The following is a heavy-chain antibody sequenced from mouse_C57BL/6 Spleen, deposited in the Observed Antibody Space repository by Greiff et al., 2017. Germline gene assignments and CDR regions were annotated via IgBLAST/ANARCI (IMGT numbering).Heavy chain of an antibody. CDR2: IYPGSGST. D-gene: IGHD2-1*01. J-gene: IGHJ4*01. CDR3: ARKGIYYGNLYYAMDY. Sequence: QVQLKQPGAELVKPGASVKMSCKASGYTFTSYWITWVKQRPGQGLEWIGDIYPGSGSTNYNERFKSKATLTVDTSSSTAYMQLSSLTSEDSAVYYCARKGIYYGNLYYAMDYWGQGTSVTVSS. V-gene: IGHV1-55*01. CDR1: GYTFTSYW.